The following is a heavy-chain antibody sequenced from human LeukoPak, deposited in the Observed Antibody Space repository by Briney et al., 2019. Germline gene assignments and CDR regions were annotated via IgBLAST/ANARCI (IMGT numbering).Heavy chain of an antibody. CDR1: GGSISSSSYY. Sequence: PSETLSLTCTVSGGSISSSSYYWGWIRQPPGKGLEWIGSIYYSGSTYYNPSLKSRVTISVDTSKNQFSLKLSSVTAADTAVYYCAGHGYCSSTSCSRIDYWGQGTLVTVSS. V-gene: IGHV4-39*01. CDR3: AGHGYCSSTSCSRIDY. CDR2: IYYSGST. J-gene: IGHJ4*02. D-gene: IGHD2-2*01.